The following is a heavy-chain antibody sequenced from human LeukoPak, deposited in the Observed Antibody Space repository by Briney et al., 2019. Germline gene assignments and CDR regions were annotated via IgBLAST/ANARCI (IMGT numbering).Heavy chain of an antibody. CDR1: GGSFSGYY. Sequence: SETLSLTCAVYGGSFSGYYWSWIRQPPGKGLEWIGEINHSGSTNYNPSLKSRVTISVDTSKNQFSLKLSSVTAADTAVYYCARVGHCSSTSCYFGAFDIWGQGTMVTVSS. V-gene: IGHV4-34*01. CDR3: ARVGHCSSTSCYFGAFDI. CDR2: INHSGST. D-gene: IGHD2-2*01. J-gene: IGHJ3*02.